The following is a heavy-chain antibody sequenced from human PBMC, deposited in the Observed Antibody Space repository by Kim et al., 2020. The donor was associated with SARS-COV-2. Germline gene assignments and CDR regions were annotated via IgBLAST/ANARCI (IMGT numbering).Heavy chain of an antibody. CDR1: GGSVSSGSYY. Sequence: SETLSLTCTVSGGSVSSGSYYWIWIRQPPGKGLEWIGYIYYSGNTNYNPSLKSRVTMSVDTSKNQFSLKLRSVTAADTAVYYCARAPNDFWSGYPYSFDYWGQGTLVTVSS. CDR3: ARAPNDFWSGYPYSFDY. CDR2: IYYSGNT. V-gene: IGHV4-61*01. D-gene: IGHD3-3*01. J-gene: IGHJ4*02.